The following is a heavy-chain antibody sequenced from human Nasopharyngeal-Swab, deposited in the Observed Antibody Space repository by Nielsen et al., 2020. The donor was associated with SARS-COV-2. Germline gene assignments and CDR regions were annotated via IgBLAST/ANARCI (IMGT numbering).Heavy chain of an antibody. V-gene: IGHV3-48*03. CDR1: GFTFSSYE. Sequence: GESLKISCAASGFTFSSYEMNWVGQAPGKGLEWVSYISSSGSTIYYADSVKGRFTISRDNVKNSLYLQMNSLRAEDTAVYYCAPSSGWYYFDYWGQGTLVTVSS. CDR2: ISSSGSTI. D-gene: IGHD6-19*01. CDR3: APSSGWYYFDY. J-gene: IGHJ4*02.